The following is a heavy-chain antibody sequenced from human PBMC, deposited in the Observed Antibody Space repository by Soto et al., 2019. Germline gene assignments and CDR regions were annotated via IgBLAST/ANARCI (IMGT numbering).Heavy chain of an antibody. CDR1: GYTFTRYG. J-gene: IGHJ6*02. V-gene: IGHV1-18*01. Sequence: QVQLVQSGAEVKNPGASVKVSCKASGYTFTRYGIGWARQAPGQGLEWMGWINTYNGNTNYAQNVQGRVTLTTDTCTRTAYMELRSLRSNDTAIYYCAMVDVYVTPSPQDVWGQGTTVIVSS. CDR3: AMVDVYVTPSPQDV. CDR2: INTYNGNT. D-gene: IGHD3-16*01.